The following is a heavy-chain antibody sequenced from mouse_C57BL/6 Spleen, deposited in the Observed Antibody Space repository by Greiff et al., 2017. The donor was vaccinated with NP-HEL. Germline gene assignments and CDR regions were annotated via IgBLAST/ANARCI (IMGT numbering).Heavy chain of an antibody. D-gene: IGHD4-1*01. CDR3: AYWDGFDY. V-gene: IGHV1-82*01. CDR1: GYAFSSSW. CDR2: IYPGDGDT. Sequence: VQLQQSGPELVKPGASVKISCKASGYAFSSSWMNWVKQRPGKGLEWIGRIYPGDGDTNYNGKFKGKATLTADKSSSTAYMQLSSLTSEDSAVYFCAYWDGFDYWGQGTTLTVSS. J-gene: IGHJ2*01.